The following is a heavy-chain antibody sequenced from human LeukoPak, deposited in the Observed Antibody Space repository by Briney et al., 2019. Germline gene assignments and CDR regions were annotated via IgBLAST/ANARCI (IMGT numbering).Heavy chain of an antibody. CDR3: ARSFLSYRNFDS. CDR2: MYHSGST. Sequence: SETLSLTCAVSGYSISSGYYWGWIRQPPGKGLEWIGSMYHSGSTYYNPSVKSRVTMSVDTSKNQFSLKLSSVTAADTAVYYCARSFLSYRNFDSWGQGTLVTVSS. J-gene: IGHJ4*02. V-gene: IGHV4-38-2*01. D-gene: IGHD3-16*02. CDR1: GYSISSGYY.